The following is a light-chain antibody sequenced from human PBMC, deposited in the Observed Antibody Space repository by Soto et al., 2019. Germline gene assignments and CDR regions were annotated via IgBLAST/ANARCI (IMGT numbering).Light chain of an antibody. CDR2: LNSDGSH. CDR3: QTWGTGIQV. Sequence: QAVLTQSPSASASLGASVKLTCTLSSGHNNHAIAWHQQQPEKGPRYLMKLNSDGSHSKGDGIPDRFSGSSSGAERYLTISNLQSEDEADYYCQTWGTGIQVFGGGTKVTVL. CDR1: SGHNNHA. J-gene: IGLJ3*02. V-gene: IGLV4-69*01.